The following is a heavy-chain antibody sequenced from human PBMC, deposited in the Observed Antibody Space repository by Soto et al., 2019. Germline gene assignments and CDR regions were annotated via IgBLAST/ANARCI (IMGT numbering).Heavy chain of an antibody. D-gene: IGHD3-22*01. CDR2: INSDGSST. J-gene: IGHJ5*02. CDR1: GFTFSRYW. V-gene: IGHV3-74*01. CDR3: ARDQGSTYYYDSSGYYYVNNWFDP. Sequence: GGSLRLSCAASGFTFSRYWMHWVRQAPGKGLVWVSRINSDGSSTSYADSVKGRFTISRDNAKNTLYLQMNSLRAEDTAVYYCARDQGSTYYYDSSGYYYVNNWFDPWGQGTLVTVSS.